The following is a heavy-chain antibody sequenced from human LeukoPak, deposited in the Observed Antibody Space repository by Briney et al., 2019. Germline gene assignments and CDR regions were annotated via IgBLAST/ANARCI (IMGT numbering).Heavy chain of an antibody. J-gene: IGHJ4*02. CDR2: ISSSSSTI. CDR1: GFTFSSYS. CDR3: ARDTLAAAAD. Sequence: GGSLRLSCAASGFTFSSYSMNWVRQAPGKGLEWVSYISSSSSTIYYADSVKGRFTISRDNAKNSLCLQMNSLRAEDTAVYYCARDTLAAAADWGQGTLVTVSS. D-gene: IGHD6-13*01. V-gene: IGHV3-48*04.